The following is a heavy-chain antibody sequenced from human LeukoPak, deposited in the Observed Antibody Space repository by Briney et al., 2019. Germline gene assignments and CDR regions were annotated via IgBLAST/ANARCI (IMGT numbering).Heavy chain of an antibody. D-gene: IGHD3-3*01. Sequence: PGGSLRLSCAASGFTFGSYWMSWVRQAPGKGLEWVANIKQDGSEKYYVDSVRGQFTISRDNTMNSLYLQMSSLRAEDTAVYYCATDRGWRTSGYYLYYFEYWGQGTLVTYSS. CDR3: ATDRGWRTSGYYLYYFEY. CDR1: GFTFGSYW. CDR2: IKQDGSEK. V-gene: IGHV3-7*01. J-gene: IGHJ4*02.